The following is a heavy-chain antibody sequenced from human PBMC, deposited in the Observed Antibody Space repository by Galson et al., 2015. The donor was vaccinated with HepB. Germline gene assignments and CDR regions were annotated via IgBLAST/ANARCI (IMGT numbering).Heavy chain of an antibody. CDR2: ISWNSGSI. V-gene: IGHV3-9*01. CDR1: GFTFDDYA. J-gene: IGHJ4*02. Sequence: SLRLSCAASGFTFDDYAMHWVRQAPGKGLEWVSGISWNSGSIGYADSVKGRFTISRDNAKNSLYLQMNSLRAEDTAVYYCARDRCSSTSCFFDYWGQGALVTVSS. D-gene: IGHD2-2*01. CDR3: ARDRCSSTSCFFDY.